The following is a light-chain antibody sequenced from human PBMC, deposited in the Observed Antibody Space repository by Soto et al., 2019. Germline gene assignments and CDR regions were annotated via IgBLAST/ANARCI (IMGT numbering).Light chain of an antibody. CDR1: SSDVGGYNF. Sequence: QSVLTQPASVSGSPGQSISIPCTGTSSDVGGYNFVSWYQQNPGKVPKLVIYDVSNRPSGISNRFSGSKSGNTAFLTISGLQAEDEAVYYCCSYTSSGATYVFGTGTKVTVL. CDR3: CSYTSSGATYV. CDR2: DVS. V-gene: IGLV2-14*01. J-gene: IGLJ1*01.